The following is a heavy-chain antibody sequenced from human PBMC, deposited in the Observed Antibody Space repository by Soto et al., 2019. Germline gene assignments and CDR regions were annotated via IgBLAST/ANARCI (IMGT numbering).Heavy chain of an antibody. V-gene: IGHV1-18*01. D-gene: IGHD3-10*01. Sequence: QVQLVQSGAEVKKPGASVKVSCKASGYTFTSYGISWVRQAPGQGLEWMGWISAYNGNTNYAQKLQGRVTMTTDTSTSTAYMELRSLRSDDAAVYYCARVYRITMVRGELSEYWGQGTLVTVSS. CDR2: ISAYNGNT. CDR1: GYTFTSYG. CDR3: ARVYRITMVRGELSEY. J-gene: IGHJ4*02.